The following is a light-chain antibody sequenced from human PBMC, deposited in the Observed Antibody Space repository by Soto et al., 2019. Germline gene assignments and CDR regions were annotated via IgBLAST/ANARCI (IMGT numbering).Light chain of an antibody. CDR3: QQYESDPLN. V-gene: IGKV1D-16*01. J-gene: IGKJ4*01. CDR1: QGRGNW. CDR2: AAS. Sequence: DIQMNQSPSSLSAAVGDRITITCRASQGRGNWVDWYQQKSGKAPKSLIYAASNLQSGVPSRFTGTRSGTNCTLTINSLQPEDFASYYCQQYESDPLNFGGGNEGDMK.